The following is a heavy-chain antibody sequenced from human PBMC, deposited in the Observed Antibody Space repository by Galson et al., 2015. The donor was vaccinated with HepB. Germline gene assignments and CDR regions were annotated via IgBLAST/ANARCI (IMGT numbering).Heavy chain of an antibody. CDR2: ISYDGSNK. CDR1: GFTFSSYA. D-gene: IGHD6-6*01. Sequence: SLRLSCAASGFTFSSYAMHWVRQAPGKGLEWVAVISYDGSNKYYADSVKGRFTISRDNSKNTLYLQISSLKAEDTAVYYCARDLPGQLLPENWFDPWGQGTLVTVSS. V-gene: IGHV3-30-3*01. CDR3: ARDLPGQLLPENWFDP. J-gene: IGHJ5*02.